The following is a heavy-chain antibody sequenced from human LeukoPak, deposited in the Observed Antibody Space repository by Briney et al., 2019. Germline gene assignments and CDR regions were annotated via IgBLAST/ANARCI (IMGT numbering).Heavy chain of an antibody. CDR3: ATGQWLVRCGLS. CDR2: ISAYNGNT. V-gene: IGHV1-18*01. CDR1: GYTFTSYG. Sequence: ASVKVSCKASGYTFTSYGISWVRQAPGQGLEWMGWISAYNGNTNYAQKFQGRVTMTEDTSTDTAYMELSSLRSEDTAVYYCATGQWLVRCGLSWGQGTLVTVSS. D-gene: IGHD6-19*01. J-gene: IGHJ4*02.